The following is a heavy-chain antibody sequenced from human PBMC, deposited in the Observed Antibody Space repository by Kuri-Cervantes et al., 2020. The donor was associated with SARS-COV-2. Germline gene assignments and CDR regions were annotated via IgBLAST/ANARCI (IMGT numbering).Heavy chain of an antibody. Sequence: ASVKVSCKASGYTFSSYGISWVRQAPGQGLEWMGWISVYRGNTNYAQKFQGRVTMARNTSISTAYMELSSLRSEDTAVYYCAAGSLEGGYYYYGMDVWGQGTTVTSP. CDR3: AAGSLEGGYYYYGMDV. J-gene: IGHJ6*02. CDR2: ISVYRGNT. CDR1: GYTFSSYG. D-gene: IGHD6-13*01. V-gene: IGHV1-18*01.